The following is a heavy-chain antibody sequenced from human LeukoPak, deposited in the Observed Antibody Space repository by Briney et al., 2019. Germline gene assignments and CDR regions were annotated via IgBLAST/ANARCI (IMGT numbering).Heavy chain of an antibody. D-gene: IGHD3-22*01. J-gene: IGHJ4*02. CDR3: ATFTPQNSKGYYWYFDS. V-gene: IGHV3-48*04. Sequence: PGGSLRLSCAASGFIFSSSSMNWVRQAPGKGLEWVSYISDSSSTISYAESVKGRFSISRDNAKNSLYLQMNSLRAEDTAVYYCATFTPQNSKGYYWYFDSWGQGTLVAVSS. CDR1: GFIFSSSS. CDR2: ISDSSSTI.